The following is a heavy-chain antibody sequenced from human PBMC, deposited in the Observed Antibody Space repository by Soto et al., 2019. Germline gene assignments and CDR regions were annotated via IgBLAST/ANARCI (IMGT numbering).Heavy chain of an antibody. Sequence: LSFTCTVSGASISSDYWSWIRQPPGKGLEWIGYTFYSGSTTYNPSLKSRVTISLDASKNQLSLKLSSVTAADTAVYYCASEALRRGYSYGTFDYWGQGTLVTVSS. J-gene: IGHJ4*02. D-gene: IGHD5-18*01. CDR1: GASISSDY. CDR2: TFYSGST. CDR3: ASEALRRGYSYGTFDY. V-gene: IGHV4-59*01.